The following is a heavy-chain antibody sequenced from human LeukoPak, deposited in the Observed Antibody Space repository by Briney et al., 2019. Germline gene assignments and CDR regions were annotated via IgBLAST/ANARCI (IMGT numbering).Heavy chain of an antibody. V-gene: IGHV3-30-3*01. CDR2: ISYDGSNK. Sequence: GGSLRLSCAASGFTVSSNYMSWVRQAPGKGLEWVAVISYDGSNKYYADSVKGRFTISRDNSKNTLYLQMNSLRAEDTAVYYCARDRDYYDSSGYYGYWGQGTLVTVSS. CDR3: ARDRDYYDSSGYYGY. D-gene: IGHD3-22*01. CDR1: GFTVSSNY. J-gene: IGHJ4*02.